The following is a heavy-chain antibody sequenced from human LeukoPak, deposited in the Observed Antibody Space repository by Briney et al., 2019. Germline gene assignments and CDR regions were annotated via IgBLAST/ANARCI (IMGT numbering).Heavy chain of an antibody. J-gene: IGHJ3*02. CDR2: IRSSSSYI. Sequence: GGSLRLSCAASGFTFSSYSMNWVRQAPGKGLEWVSSIRSSSSYIYYADSVKGRFTISRDNAKNSLYLQMNSLRAEDTAVYYCARDFLDYYDSSGYRKAHAFDIWGQGTMVTVSS. V-gene: IGHV3-21*01. CDR1: GFTFSSYS. CDR3: ARDFLDYYDSSGYRKAHAFDI. D-gene: IGHD3-22*01.